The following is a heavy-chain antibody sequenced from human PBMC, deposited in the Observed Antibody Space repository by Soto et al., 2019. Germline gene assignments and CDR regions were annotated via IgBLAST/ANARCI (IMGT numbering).Heavy chain of an antibody. CDR1: GFTFSDFV. Sequence: VGSLSLSCVASGFTFSDFVMQWVRQAPGKGLEWVAVIWYDGGDKYYGDSVKGRFTISRDNSKNTVYLQMNSLRAEDTAVYYCVRGSFCTPTTCYNLAWFDPWGQGTLVTVSS. V-gene: IGHV3-33*01. D-gene: IGHD2-2*02. J-gene: IGHJ5*02. CDR2: IWYDGGDK. CDR3: VRGSFCTPTTCYNLAWFDP.